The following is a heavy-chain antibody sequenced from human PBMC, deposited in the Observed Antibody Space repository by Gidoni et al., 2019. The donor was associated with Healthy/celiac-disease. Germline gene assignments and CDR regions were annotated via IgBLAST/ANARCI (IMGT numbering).Heavy chain of an antibody. CDR2: INPSVGST. D-gene: IGHD6-13*01. J-gene: IGHJ4*02. Sequence: QVQLVQSGAEVKKPGASVKVSCKASGYTFTSYYMHWVRQAPGQGLEWMGIINPSVGSTSYAQKFQVRVTMTRDTSTSSVYMELSSLRSEDTAVYYCARWGGTIAAAGMGSWGQGTLVTVSS. CDR3: ARWGGTIAAAGMGS. CDR1: GYTFTSYY. V-gene: IGHV1-46*01.